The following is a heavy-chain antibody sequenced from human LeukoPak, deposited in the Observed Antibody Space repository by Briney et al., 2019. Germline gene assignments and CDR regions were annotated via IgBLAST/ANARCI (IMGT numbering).Heavy chain of an antibody. Sequence: GASVKVSCKASGYTFTSYGISWVRQAPGQGLEWMGWISAYNGNTNYAQKLQGRVTMTTDTSTSTAYMELRSLRSDDTAVYYCARDGTMVRGRYYYYYMDVWGKGTTVTVSS. CDR1: GYTFTSYG. CDR2: ISAYNGNT. CDR3: ARDGTMVRGRYYYYYMDV. D-gene: IGHD3-10*01. V-gene: IGHV1-18*01. J-gene: IGHJ6*03.